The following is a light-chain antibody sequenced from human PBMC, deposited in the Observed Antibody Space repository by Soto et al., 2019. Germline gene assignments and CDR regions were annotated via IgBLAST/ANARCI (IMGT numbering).Light chain of an antibody. Sequence: DIRLTQSPSFLSASVGDRVTITCRASQGIGSYLAWYQQKPGKAPKLLIYAASTLQSGVPSRFSGSRSGTEFTLTISSLQPEDLATYYCQQLNSYPFLTFGGGTKVEMK. CDR2: AAS. CDR1: QGIGSY. CDR3: QQLNSYPFLT. V-gene: IGKV1-9*01. J-gene: IGKJ4*01.